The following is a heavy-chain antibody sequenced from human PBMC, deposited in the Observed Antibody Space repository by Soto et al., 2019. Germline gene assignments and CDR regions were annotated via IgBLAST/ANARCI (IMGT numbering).Heavy chain of an antibody. CDR1: GDSMSSNY. CDR2: VYNSGST. D-gene: IGHD6-13*01. V-gene: IGHV4-59*01. CDR3: ARYRREAVAGYTLDN. J-gene: IGHJ4*02. Sequence: PSETLSLTCTVSGDSMSSNYWTWIRQPPGKGLEWIGYVYNSGSTNYNPSLKSRVTISEDTSKSQFSLKVNSMTAADTAVYYCARYRREAVAGYTLDNWGQGILVTVSS.